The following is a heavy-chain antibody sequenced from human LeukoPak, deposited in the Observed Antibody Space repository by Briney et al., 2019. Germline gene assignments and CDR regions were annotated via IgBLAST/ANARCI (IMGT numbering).Heavy chain of an antibody. J-gene: IGHJ4*02. V-gene: IGHV1-18*01. Sequence: ASVKVSCKASGYTFPNYGFTWVRQAPGQGLEWMGWISVYNGDTNYAQKPQGRVTMTTDTSTTTVYMELRSLRSDDTAVYYCASDHLSIAATGMRYWGQGTLVTVSS. CDR3: ASDHLSIAATGMRY. CDR1: GYTFPNYG. D-gene: IGHD6-13*01. CDR2: ISVYNGDT.